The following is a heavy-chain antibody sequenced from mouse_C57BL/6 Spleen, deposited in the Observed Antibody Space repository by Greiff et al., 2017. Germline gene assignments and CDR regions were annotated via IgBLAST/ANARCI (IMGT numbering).Heavy chain of an antibody. CDR1: GYAFSSYW. Sequence: QVHVKQSGAELVKPGASVKISCKASGYAFSSYWMNWVKQRPGTGLEWIGQIYPGDGDTNYNGKFKGKATLTADKSSSTAYMQLSSLTSEDSAVYFCAREDSNYAMDYWGQGTSVTVSS. V-gene: IGHV1-80*01. D-gene: IGHD2-5*01. CDR3: AREDSNYAMDY. CDR2: IYPGDGDT. J-gene: IGHJ4*01.